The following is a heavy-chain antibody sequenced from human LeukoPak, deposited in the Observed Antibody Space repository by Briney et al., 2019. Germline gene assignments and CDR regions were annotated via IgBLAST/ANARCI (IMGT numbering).Heavy chain of an antibody. V-gene: IGHV4-4*07. J-gene: IGHJ2*01. CDR1: GASISLYY. CDR3: ARDSRTERPWYFDL. CDR2: MSSSGST. Sequence: KPSETLSLTCTVSGASISLYYWSWIRQPAGKGLEWIGRMSSSGSTNYNPSLESRVTMLVDTSKNQFSLDLSSVTAADTAVYYCARDSRTERPWYFDLWGRGTLVTVSS. D-gene: IGHD3/OR15-3a*01.